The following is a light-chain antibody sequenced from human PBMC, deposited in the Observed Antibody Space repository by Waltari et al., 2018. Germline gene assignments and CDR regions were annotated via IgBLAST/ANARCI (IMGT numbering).Light chain of an antibody. CDR3: QQYDISPLT. J-gene: IGKJ4*01. CDR2: GAS. V-gene: IGKV3-20*01. CDR1: QTVRTTY. Sequence: VLIQSPRTLPFSPVERATLSCRSSQTVRTTYVAWYQQKPGQDPTLLIYGASSRATGISDRFSGSGSGTDFSLTISRRGPEDFAVYYCQQYDISPLTFGGGTKVEL.